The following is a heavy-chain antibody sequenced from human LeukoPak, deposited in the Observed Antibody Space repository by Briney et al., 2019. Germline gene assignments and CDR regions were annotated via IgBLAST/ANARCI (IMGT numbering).Heavy chain of an antibody. Sequence: GGSLRLSCAASGFTFSSYAMSWVRQAPGKGLEWVSAISGSGGSTYYADSVKGRFTISRDNSKNTLYLQMNSLRSEDTAVYYCARSRVVAASNFGYWGQGTLVTASS. CDR2: ISGSGGST. CDR1: GFTFSSYA. V-gene: IGHV3-23*01. CDR3: ARSRVVAASNFGY. J-gene: IGHJ4*02. D-gene: IGHD2-15*01.